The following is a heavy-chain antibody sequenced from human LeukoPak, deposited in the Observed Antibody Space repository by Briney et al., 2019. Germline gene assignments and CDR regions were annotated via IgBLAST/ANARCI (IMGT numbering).Heavy chain of an antibody. J-gene: IGHJ1*01. CDR2: IGTDKART. D-gene: IGHD2/OR15-2a*01. V-gene: IGHV3-23*01. Sequence: PGGSLRLSCVASGFTFSRYAMNWVRQTPGKRLDWISLIGTDKARTHYADSVKGRFIISRDNSKNTLFLQMYSVRTEDTAVYYCAKDLDSTDLYDNADWGQGTLVTVSS. CDR1: GFTFSRYA. CDR3: AKDLDSTDLYDNAD.